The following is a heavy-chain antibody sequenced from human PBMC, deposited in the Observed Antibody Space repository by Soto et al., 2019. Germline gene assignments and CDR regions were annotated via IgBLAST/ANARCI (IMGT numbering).Heavy chain of an antibody. CDR2: ISGSGGST. CDR3: AKGHPHYYDCSSDSFGY. V-gene: IGHV3-23*01. Sequence: PGGSLRLSCAASGFTFSSYAMRWVRQAPGKGLEWVSAISGSGGSTYYADSVKGRFTISRDNSKNTLYLQMNSLRAEDTAVYYCAKGHPHYYDCSSDSFGYWGQGTLVTVSS. D-gene: IGHD3-22*01. J-gene: IGHJ4*02. CDR1: GFTFSSYA.